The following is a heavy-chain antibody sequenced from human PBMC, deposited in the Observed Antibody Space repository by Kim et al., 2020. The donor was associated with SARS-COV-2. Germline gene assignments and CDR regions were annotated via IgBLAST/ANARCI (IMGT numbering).Heavy chain of an antibody. V-gene: IGHV4-39*06. D-gene: IGHD5-18*01. CDR3: ARVSGQDTAMVNY. Sequence: PSLTSRVTISVATSTNQFALKLSSVTAADTAVYYCARVSGQDTAMVNYWGQGTLVTVSS. J-gene: IGHJ4*02.